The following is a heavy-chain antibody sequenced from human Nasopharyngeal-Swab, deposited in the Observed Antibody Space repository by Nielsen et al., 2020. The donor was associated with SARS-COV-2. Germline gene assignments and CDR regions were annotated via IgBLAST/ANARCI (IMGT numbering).Heavy chain of an antibody. V-gene: IGHV3-11*04. D-gene: IGHD3-3*01. CDR3: ASGGYDFWSGYPSDY. CDR1: GFTFSDYC. Sequence: GGSLRLSCAASGFTFSDYCMSWIHQAPGKGLEWVSHISTTGSSKYYADSLKGRFTISRDNDKNSLYLQMNSLRADDTAVYYCASGGYDFWSGYPSDYWGLGTLVTVSS. J-gene: IGHJ4*02. CDR2: ISTTGSSK.